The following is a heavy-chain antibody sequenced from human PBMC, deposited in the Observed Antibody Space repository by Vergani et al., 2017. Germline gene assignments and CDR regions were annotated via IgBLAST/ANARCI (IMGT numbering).Heavy chain of an antibody. J-gene: IGHJ4*02. Sequence: QVQLVQSGAEVKKSGASVKVSCKASGYTFTNYGVSWVRQAPGQGPEWMGWISAYNGNTFYAQELQDRVTMTTDTSTTTAYMELRSLRSEDTAVYYCAREGTTGTTLSQPFDYWGQGTLVTVSS. CDR1: GYTFTNYG. CDR2: ISAYNGNT. V-gene: IGHV1-18*04. D-gene: IGHD1-1*01. CDR3: AREGTTGTTLSQPFDY.